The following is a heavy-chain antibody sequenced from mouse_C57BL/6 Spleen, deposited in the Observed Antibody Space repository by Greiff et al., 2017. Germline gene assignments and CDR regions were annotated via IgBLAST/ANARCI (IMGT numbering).Heavy chain of an antibody. CDR3: ANQRSSWFAY. V-gene: IGHV1-42*01. Sequence: VQLQQSGPELVKPGASVKISCKASGYSFTGYYMNWVKQSPEKSLEWIGEINPSTGGTTYNQKFKAKATLTVDKPSSTAYMQLKSLTSEDSAVYYCANQRSSWFAYWGQGTLVTVSA. D-gene: IGHD1-1*01. CDR1: GYSFTGYY. CDR2: INPSTGGT. J-gene: IGHJ3*01.